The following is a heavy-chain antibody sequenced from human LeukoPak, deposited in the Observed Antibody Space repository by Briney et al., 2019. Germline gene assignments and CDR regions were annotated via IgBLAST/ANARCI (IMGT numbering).Heavy chain of an antibody. V-gene: IGHV1-69*13. J-gene: IGHJ5*02. CDR3: ARDNDFWSGYNWFDP. CDR2: IIPIFGTA. Sequence: SVKVSCKASGYTFTSNGISWVRQAPGQGLEWMGGIIPIFGTANYAQKFQGRVTITADESTSTAYMELSSLRSEDTAVYYCARDNDFWSGYNWFDPWGQGTLVTVSS. CDR1: GYTFTSNG. D-gene: IGHD3-3*01.